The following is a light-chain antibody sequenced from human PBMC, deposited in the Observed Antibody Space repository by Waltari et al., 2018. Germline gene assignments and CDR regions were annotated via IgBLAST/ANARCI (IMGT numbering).Light chain of an antibody. CDR3: ATWDNSLSDVV. CDR2: DNN. V-gene: IGLV1-51*01. J-gene: IGLJ2*01. CDR1: SSNIGNYY. Sequence: QSVLTQPPSVSAAPGQTVTISCSGSSSNIGNYYVSLYHKLPGAAPKLLIYDNNKRPSGIPDRFSASKSGTSATLGITGLQIGDEADYYCATWDNSLSDVVFGGGTKLTVL.